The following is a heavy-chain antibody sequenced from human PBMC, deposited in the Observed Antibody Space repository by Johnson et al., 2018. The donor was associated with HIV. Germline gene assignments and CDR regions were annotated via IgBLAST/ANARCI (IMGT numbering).Heavy chain of an antibody. J-gene: IGHJ3*02. CDR2: ISGGST. CDR3: AREGAYYYGSGHDAFDI. D-gene: IGHD3-10*01. CDR1: GFTVSSNE. Sequence: VLLVESGGGLVQPGGSLRLSCPASGFTVSSNEMSWVRQAPGKGLEWVSSISGGSTYYADSRTGRFTISRDNSKNPLHLQMNSLKAEDTAVYYCAREGAYYYGSGHDAFDIWGQGTMVTVSS. V-gene: IGHV3-38-3*01.